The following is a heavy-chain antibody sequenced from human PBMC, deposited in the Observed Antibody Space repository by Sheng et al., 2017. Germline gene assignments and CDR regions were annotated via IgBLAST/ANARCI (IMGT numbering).Heavy chain of an antibody. CDR1: EFTFSSYE. J-gene: IGHJ3*02. D-gene: IGHD3-22*01. CDR2: ISSSGSII. CDR3: ARDGTPYYYDSSGYYPNAFDI. V-gene: IGHV3-48*03. Sequence: EVQLVESGGGLVQPGGSLRLSCAASEFTFSSYEINWVRQAPGKGLEWVSYISSSGSIIYYADSVKGRFTISRDNAKNSLYLQMNSLRAEDTAVYYCARDGTPYYYDSSGYYPNAFDIWGQGTMVTVSS.